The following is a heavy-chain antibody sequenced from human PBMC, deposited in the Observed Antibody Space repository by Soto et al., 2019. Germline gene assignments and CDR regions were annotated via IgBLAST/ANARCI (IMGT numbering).Heavy chain of an antibody. CDR2: ISYDGSNK. Sequence: PGGSLRLACAASGFTFSSYGVHWVRQAPGEGLEWVAVISYDGSNKHYADSVKGRFTISRDNSKTTLYLQMNSLRAEDTAVYYCAREFLSGYSSSWYPYYYYGMDVWGQGTTVTVSS. CDR1: GFTFSSYG. J-gene: IGHJ6*02. CDR3: AREFLSGYSSSWYPYYYYGMDV. D-gene: IGHD6-13*01. V-gene: IGHV3-30-3*01.